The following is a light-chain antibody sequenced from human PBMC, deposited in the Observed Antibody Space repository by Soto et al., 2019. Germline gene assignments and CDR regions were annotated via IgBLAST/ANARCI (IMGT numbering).Light chain of an antibody. CDR2: DVS. Sequence: QSALTQPASVSGSPGQSITISCTGTSSDVGGYNYVSWYQQHPGKAPKLMIYDVSNRPSGVSNRFSGSKSGNTASLTISGLQAEAEADYDCSSYTSSSTLDYVFGTGTKLTVL. CDR3: SSYTSSSTLDYV. CDR1: SSDVGGYNY. J-gene: IGLJ1*01. V-gene: IGLV2-14*01.